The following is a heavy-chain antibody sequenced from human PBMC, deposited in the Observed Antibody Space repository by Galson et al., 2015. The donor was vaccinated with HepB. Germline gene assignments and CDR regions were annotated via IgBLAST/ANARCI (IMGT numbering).Heavy chain of an antibody. Sequence: SLRLSCAASGFDVSSNYMSWVRQAPGRGLEWVSVIYKNGSTHYADSVKGRFTIARDNLKNTLYLQMNSLRVEDTAVYYCARDRGSSSSYFYYYGMDVWGQGTTVTVS. CDR1: GFDVSSNY. D-gene: IGHD2-2*01. J-gene: IGHJ6*02. CDR3: ARDRGSSSSYFYYYGMDV. CDR2: IYKNGST. V-gene: IGHV3-66*01.